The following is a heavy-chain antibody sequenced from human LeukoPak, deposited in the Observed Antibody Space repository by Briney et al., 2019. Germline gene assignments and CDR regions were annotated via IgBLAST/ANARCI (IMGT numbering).Heavy chain of an antibody. CDR3: AVGYCSGGSCYAPGYFQH. CDR2: INPNSGGT. CDR1: GYTLTGYY. Sequence: ASVKVSCKASGYTLTGYYMHWVRQAPGQGLEWMGWINPNSGGTNYAQKFQGRVTMTRDTSISTAYMELSRLRSDDTAVYYCAVGYCSGGSCYAPGYFQHWGQGTLVTVSS. D-gene: IGHD2-15*01. J-gene: IGHJ1*01. V-gene: IGHV1-2*02.